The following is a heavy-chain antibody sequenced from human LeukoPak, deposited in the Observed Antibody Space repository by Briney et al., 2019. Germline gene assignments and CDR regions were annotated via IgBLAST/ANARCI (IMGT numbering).Heavy chain of an antibody. CDR2: IRYDGSNK. Sequence: GGSLRLSCAASGFTFSNYWMSWVRQAPGKGLEWVAFIRYDGSNKYYADSVKGRFTISRDNSKNTLYLLMNSLRPEDTAVYYCAKSYHYDGSGYFDYWGQGTLVTVSS. D-gene: IGHD3-22*01. V-gene: IGHV3-30*02. CDR3: AKSYHYDGSGYFDY. J-gene: IGHJ4*02. CDR1: GFTFSNYW.